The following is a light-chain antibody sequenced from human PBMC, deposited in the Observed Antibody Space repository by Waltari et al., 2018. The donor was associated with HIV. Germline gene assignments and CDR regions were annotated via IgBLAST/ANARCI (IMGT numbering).Light chain of an antibody. Sequence: QSVLTQPPSASGTPGQRVTIPCSGSSSNIGSKYVYWYQKLPGTAPKLLIYRKKPRHSGIPDLFSGSNSGTSAPLAISGRRSEDEVDYYCAAWDDTLSVLFGGGTKLTVL. V-gene: IGLV1-47*01. CDR1: SSNIGSKY. J-gene: IGLJ2*01. CDR2: RKK. CDR3: AAWDDTLSVL.